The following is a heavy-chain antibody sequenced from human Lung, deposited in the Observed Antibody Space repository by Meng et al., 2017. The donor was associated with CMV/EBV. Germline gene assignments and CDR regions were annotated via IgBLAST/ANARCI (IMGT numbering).Heavy chain of an antibody. J-gene: IGHJ4*02. D-gene: IGHD6-19*01. CDR2: ISWNSGSI. CDR3: AKESSGFDY. Sequence: SXKISCAASGFTFDDYAMHWVRQAPGKGLEWVSGISWNSGSIGYADSVKGRFTISRDNAKNSLYLQMNSLRAEDTALYYCAKESSGFDYWGQGT. CDR1: GFTFDDYA. V-gene: IGHV3-9*01.